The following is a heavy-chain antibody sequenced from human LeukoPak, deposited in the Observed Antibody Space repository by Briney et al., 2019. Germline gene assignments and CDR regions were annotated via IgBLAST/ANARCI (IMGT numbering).Heavy chain of an antibody. CDR2: IYTSGST. CDR3: ARDTYYYGSGSYSYDY. D-gene: IGHD3-10*01. Sequence: PSETLSLTCTVSGGSISSYYWSWIRQPAGKGLEWIGRIYTSGSTNYNPSLKSRVTMSVDTSKNQFSLKLSSATAADTAVYYCARDTYYYGSGSYSYDYWGQGTLVTVSS. J-gene: IGHJ4*02. CDR1: GGSISSYY. V-gene: IGHV4-4*07.